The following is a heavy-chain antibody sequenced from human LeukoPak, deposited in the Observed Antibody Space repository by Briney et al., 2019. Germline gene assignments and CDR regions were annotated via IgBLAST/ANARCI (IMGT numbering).Heavy chain of an antibody. V-gene: IGHV1-2*06. CDR2: INANSGGT. D-gene: IGHD1-26*01. CDR3: ARDVSSTSNWEFDY. J-gene: IGHJ4*02. Sequence: ASVKVSCKTSGYTFADYFIHWVRQAPGQGLEWMGRINANSGGTYYEQKFQGRVTMTRDTSISTAYVEVNWLISDDTAIYYCARDVSSTSNWEFDYWGQGTLVTASS. CDR1: GYTFADYF.